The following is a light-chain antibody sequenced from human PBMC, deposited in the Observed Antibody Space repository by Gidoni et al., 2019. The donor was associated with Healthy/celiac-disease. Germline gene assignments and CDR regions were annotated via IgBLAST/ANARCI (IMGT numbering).Light chain of an antibody. V-gene: IGKV3-20*01. J-gene: IGKJ5*01. Sequence: EIVLTQSPGTLSLSPGERATLSCRDSQSVSRSYLAWYQPKPGQAPRLLSYGASSRATGIPDRFSGSGSGTDFTLTISRLEPEDFAVYYCQQYGSSPITFGQGTRLEIK. CDR3: QQYGSSPIT. CDR1: QSVSRSY. CDR2: GAS.